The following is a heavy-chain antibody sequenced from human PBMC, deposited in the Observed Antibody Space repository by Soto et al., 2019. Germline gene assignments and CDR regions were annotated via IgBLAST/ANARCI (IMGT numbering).Heavy chain of an antibody. CDR2: IYYSGST. D-gene: IGHD3-22*01. CDR1: GGSISSGGYY. Sequence: QVQLQESGPGLVKPSQTLSLTCTVSGGSISSGGYYWSWIRQHPGKGLEWIGYIYYSGSTYYNPSLKSRVTISVDTSKNQFSLKLSSVTAADTAVYYCARQAPFDYYDSSGYYYADYWGQGTLVTVSS. J-gene: IGHJ4*02. V-gene: IGHV4-31*03. CDR3: ARQAPFDYYDSSGYYYADY.